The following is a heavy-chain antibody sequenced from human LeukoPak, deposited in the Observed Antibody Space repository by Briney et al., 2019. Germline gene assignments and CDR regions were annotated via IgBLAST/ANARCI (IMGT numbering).Heavy chain of an antibody. J-gene: IGHJ4*02. V-gene: IGHV4-31*03. CDR2: IYYSGST. D-gene: IGHD3-16*01. CDR3: ARGGFERRVGELKPTDY. CDR1: GGSISSGGYY. Sequence: SQTLSLTCTVSGGSISSGGYYWSWIRQHPGKGLKWIGYIYYSGSTYYNPSLKRRVTISVDTSKNQFSLKLSSVPAADTAVYYCARGGFERRVGELKPTDYWGQGTLVTVSS.